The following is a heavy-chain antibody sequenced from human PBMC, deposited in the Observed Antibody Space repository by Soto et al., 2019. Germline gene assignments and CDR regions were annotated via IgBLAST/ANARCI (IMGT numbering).Heavy chain of an antibody. J-gene: IGHJ4*02. CDR3: ATLSDTVFDY. Sequence: ASVTVSCKASVCTFRCYALSWVRQAPGKGLEWMGGFYPEDGETIYAQKFQGRVTMTEDTSTDTAYMELSSLRSEDTAVYYCATLSDTVFDYWGQGTLVTVSS. D-gene: IGHD4-4*01. CDR1: VCTFRCYA. CDR2: FYPEDGET. V-gene: IGHV1-24*01.